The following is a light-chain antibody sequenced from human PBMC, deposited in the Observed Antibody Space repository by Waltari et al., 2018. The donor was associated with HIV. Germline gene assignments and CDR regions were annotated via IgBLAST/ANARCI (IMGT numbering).Light chain of an antibody. CDR2: RDS. J-gene: IGLJ1*01. Sequence: SYELTQPPSVSVSPGQTARITCSGDALAKQYAHWYQQKSGQARETVIYRDSERPSGIPERFSGSSSGTTVTLTISGVQAEDEADYYCQSADSSGSNFVFGTGTKVTVL. CDR3: QSADSSGSNFV. CDR1: ALAKQY. V-gene: IGLV3-25*03.